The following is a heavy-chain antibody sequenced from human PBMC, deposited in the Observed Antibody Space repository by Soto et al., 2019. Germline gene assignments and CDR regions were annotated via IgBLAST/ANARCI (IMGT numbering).Heavy chain of an antibody. CDR2: ISAYGGDT. D-gene: IGHD4-17*01. CDR1: GYTFLSYG. Sequence: QVQLVQSEGEVKKPGASAKVSCKASGYTFLSYGISWVRQAPGQGLEWLGGISAYGGDTEFAQNLQGRVIMTVGTSTTTAYRELMSLRSDDTAVYYCARSVTPTDWFDSWGQGSLVTVSS. CDR3: ARSVTPTDWFDS. V-gene: IGHV1-18*01. J-gene: IGHJ5*01.